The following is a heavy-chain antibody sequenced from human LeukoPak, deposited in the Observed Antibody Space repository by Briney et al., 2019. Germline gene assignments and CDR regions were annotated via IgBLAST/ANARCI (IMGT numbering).Heavy chain of an antibody. CDR2: IYYSGST. J-gene: IGHJ4*02. Sequence: SETLSLTCTVSGGSISSSSYYWGWIRQPPGKGLEWIGSIYYSGSTYYNPSLKSRVTISVDTSKNQFSLKLSSVTAADTAVYYCASVRQDYFDYWGQGTLVTVSS. CDR3: ASVRQDYFDY. V-gene: IGHV4-39*01. CDR1: GGSISSSSYY.